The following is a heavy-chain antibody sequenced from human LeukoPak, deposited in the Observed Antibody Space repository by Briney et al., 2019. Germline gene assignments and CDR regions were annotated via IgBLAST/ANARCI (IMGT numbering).Heavy chain of an antibody. CDR1: GFTVSSNH. V-gene: IGHV3-53*01. CDR2: VYIGGTT. J-gene: IGHJ4*02. D-gene: IGHD1-26*01. Sequence: GGSLRLSCAASGFTVSSNHMSWVRQAPGKGLEWVSFVYIGGTTYYADSVKGRFTISRDNSKNTLYLQMNSLRAEDTAIYYCARGGGTNSFDYWGQGTLVTVSS. CDR3: ARGGGTNSFDY.